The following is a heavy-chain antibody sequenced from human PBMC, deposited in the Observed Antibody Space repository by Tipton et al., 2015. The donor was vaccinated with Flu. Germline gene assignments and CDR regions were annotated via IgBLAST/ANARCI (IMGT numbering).Heavy chain of an antibody. CDR3: ARGPESIVGATGGWFDP. V-gene: IGHV4-34*01. Sequence: TLSLTCAVYGGSFSGYYWSWIRQPPGKGLEWIGEINHSGSTNYNPSLKSRVTISVDTSKNQFSLKLSSVTAADTAVYYCARGPESIVGATGGWFDPLGQGNLVTVSS. CDR1: GGSFSGYY. CDR2: INHSGST. J-gene: IGHJ5*02. D-gene: IGHD1-26*01.